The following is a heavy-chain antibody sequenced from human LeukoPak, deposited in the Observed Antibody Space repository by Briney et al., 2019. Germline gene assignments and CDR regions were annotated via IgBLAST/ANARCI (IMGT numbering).Heavy chain of an antibody. CDR2: ISSSSAYI. Sequence: PGGSLRLSCAASGFTFSSYGMNWVRQAPGKGLEWVSSISSSSAYIYYADSVKGRFTISRDNAKNSLHLQMNSLRVEDTAVYYCGRTQSGVTSFDLWGQGTMVTVSS. J-gene: IGHJ3*01. V-gene: IGHV3-21*01. D-gene: IGHD2-21*02. CDR1: GFTFSSYG. CDR3: GRTQSGVTSFDL.